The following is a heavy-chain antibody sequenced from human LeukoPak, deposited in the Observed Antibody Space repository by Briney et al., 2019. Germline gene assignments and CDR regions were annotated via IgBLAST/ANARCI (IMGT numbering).Heavy chain of an antibody. V-gene: IGHV4-34*01. CDR1: GGSFSGYY. D-gene: IGHD6-13*01. CDR2: INHSGRI. Sequence: SGTLSLTCAVYGGSFSGYYWSWIRQPPGKGLEWIGEINHSGRIAYNPSLKSRVTMSLDTSNKQFSLKLTSVTAADTAVYYYVTEDNELASAGKREVLWGQGTLVTVSS. CDR3: VTEDNELASAGKREVL. J-gene: IGHJ4*02.